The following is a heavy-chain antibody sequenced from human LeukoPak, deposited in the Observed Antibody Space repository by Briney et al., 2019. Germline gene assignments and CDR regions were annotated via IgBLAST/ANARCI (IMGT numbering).Heavy chain of an antibody. Sequence: SETLSLTCAVYGGSFSDDYWSWIRQSPGKGLDWIGEINHSGGTNYNPSLKSRVTISVDTSKNQFSLKLSSVTAADTAVYYCASRDYDSSGYLYYFDYWGQGTLVTVSS. CDR2: INHSGGT. CDR1: GGSFSDDY. V-gene: IGHV4-34*01. D-gene: IGHD3-22*01. CDR3: ASRDYDSSGYLYYFDY. J-gene: IGHJ4*02.